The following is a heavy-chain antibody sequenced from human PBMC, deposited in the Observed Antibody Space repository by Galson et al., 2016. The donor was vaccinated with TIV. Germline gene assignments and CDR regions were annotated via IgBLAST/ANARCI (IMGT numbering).Heavy chain of an antibody. CDR1: GYNFIGYY. CDR2: IIPNSGGT. J-gene: IGHJ4*02. CDR3: ARGVAVAGYFDY. D-gene: IGHD6-19*01. Sequence: SVKVSCKASGYNFIGYYMHWVRQAPGQGLEWMGWIIPNSGGTNYAQKFQGRVTITRDKSMRTAYMELSRLRSDDTAVYYCARGVAVAGYFDYWGQGTLVTVSP. V-gene: IGHV1-2*02.